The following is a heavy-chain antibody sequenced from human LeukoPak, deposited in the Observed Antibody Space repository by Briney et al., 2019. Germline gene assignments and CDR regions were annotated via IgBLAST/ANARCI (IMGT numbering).Heavy chain of an antibody. CDR3: ARARGGYFD. Sequence: SETLSLTCTVSGGSISSSSYYWGWIRQPPGKGLEWIGYIYYSGNTNYNPSLKSRVTISVDTSKNQFSLKLSSVTAADTAVYYCARARGGYFDWGQGTLVTVSS. CDR2: IYYSGNT. CDR1: GGSISSSSYY. V-gene: IGHV4-61*05. D-gene: IGHD3-9*01. J-gene: IGHJ4*02.